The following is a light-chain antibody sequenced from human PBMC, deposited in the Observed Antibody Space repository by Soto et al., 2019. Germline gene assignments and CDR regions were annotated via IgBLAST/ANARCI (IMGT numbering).Light chain of an antibody. CDR2: GAS. V-gene: IGKV3-20*01. CDR1: QSVNSLY. CDR3: QYYSGSQT. Sequence: EIVLTQSPGTLSLSPGERATLSCRASQSVNSLYLAWYQQKPGQAPRLLIYGASSRATGIPDRFSGSGSGTDFTLTISRLEPEDFAVYYCQYYSGSQTCCGGTKVEIK. J-gene: IGKJ4*01.